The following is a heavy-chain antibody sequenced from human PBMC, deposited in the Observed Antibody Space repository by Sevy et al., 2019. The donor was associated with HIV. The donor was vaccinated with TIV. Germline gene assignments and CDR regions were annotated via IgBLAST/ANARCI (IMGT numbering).Heavy chain of an antibody. CDR2: ISDDSRYI. Sequence: GGSLRLSCAASGFNFRTYSMNWVRQAPGKGLEWLSSISDDSRYIYYSDSVKGRFTISRANAKYLLFLQMNNLRVEDTAIYYCARDFTIFGVVSGIDYWGQGNLVTVSS. CDR1: GFNFRTYS. V-gene: IGHV3-21*04. D-gene: IGHD3-3*01. J-gene: IGHJ4*01. CDR3: ARDFTIFGVVSGIDY.